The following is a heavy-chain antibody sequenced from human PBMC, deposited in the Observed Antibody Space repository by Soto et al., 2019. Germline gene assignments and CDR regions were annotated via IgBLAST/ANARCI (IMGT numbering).Heavy chain of an antibody. Sequence: QPGGSLRLSCAASGFTFSIYAMTWVRQSPGKGLEWVSSMSRTGDNTYYADSVKGRFTISRDNSKNTLYLQMNSLTAEHTAIYYCAKDQSNSNPLYYFDFWGRGTLVTGSS. CDR2: MSRTGDNT. CDR1: GFTFSIYA. V-gene: IGHV3-23*01. CDR3: AKDQSNSNPLYYFDF. J-gene: IGHJ4*02. D-gene: IGHD3-22*01.